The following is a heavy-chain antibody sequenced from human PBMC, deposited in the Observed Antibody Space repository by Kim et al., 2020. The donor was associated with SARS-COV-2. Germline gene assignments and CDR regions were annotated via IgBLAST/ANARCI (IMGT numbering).Heavy chain of an antibody. V-gene: IGHV1-24*01. D-gene: IGHD3-10*01. Sequence: TIYAPKFQGRATMTEDTSTDTAYMELSSLRSEDTAVYYCASMVRGVQLDYWGQGTLVTVSS. J-gene: IGHJ4*02. CDR2: T. CDR3: ASMVRGVQLDY.